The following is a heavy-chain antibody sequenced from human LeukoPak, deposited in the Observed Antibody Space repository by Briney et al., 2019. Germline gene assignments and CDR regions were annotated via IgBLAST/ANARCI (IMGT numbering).Heavy chain of an antibody. Sequence: SETLSLTCTVSGGSISSGSYYWSWIRQPAGKGLEWIGSIYTSGSTNYDPSLKSRVTISVDTSKNQFSLKLSSVTAADTAVYYCASEYYYDSSGYEDWGQGTLVTVS. J-gene: IGHJ4*02. CDR1: GGSISSGSYY. CDR2: IYTSGST. V-gene: IGHV4-61*02. D-gene: IGHD3-22*01. CDR3: ASEYYYDSSGYED.